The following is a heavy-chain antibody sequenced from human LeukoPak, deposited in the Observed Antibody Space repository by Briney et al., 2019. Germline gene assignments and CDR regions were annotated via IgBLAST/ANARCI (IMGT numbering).Heavy chain of an antibody. V-gene: IGHV4-39*01. CDR1: GGSISSTSHY. CDR2: IYYSGST. CDR3: ARQEGWKLFDY. Sequence: ETLSLTCSVSGGSISSTSHYWGWIRQPPGKGLEWIATIYYSGSTYYNPSLKSRVTISVDTSKNQFSMKLSSVTAADTAVDFCARQEGWKLFDYWARETLVPVPS. D-gene: IGHD4-23*01. J-gene: IGHJ4*02.